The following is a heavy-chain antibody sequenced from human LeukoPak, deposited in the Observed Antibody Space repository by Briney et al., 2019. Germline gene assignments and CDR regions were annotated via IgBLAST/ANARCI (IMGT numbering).Heavy chain of an antibody. D-gene: IGHD4/OR15-4a*01. Sequence: ETLSLTCTVSGGSISSYYWSWIRQPPGKGLEWIGYIYYSGSTNYNPSLKSRVTISVDTSKNQFSLKLSSVTAADTAVYYCASQGTLLTTRDAFDIWGQGTMVTVSS. CDR1: GGSISSYY. J-gene: IGHJ3*02. V-gene: IGHV4-59*01. CDR2: IYYSGST. CDR3: ASQGTLLTTRDAFDI.